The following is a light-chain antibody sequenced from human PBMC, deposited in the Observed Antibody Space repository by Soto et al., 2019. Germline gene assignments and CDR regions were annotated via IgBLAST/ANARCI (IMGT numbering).Light chain of an antibody. CDR1: SSDVGSYSH. Sequence: QSALAQPASVSGSPGQSITISCSGTSSDVGSYSHVAWYQQFPGKTPKLIIYEVTYRPSGVSHRFSASKSGNTASLTISGLQADDEADYYCISYTGSSTSYVFGTGTKVTVL. V-gene: IGLV2-14*01. CDR3: ISYTGSSTSYV. J-gene: IGLJ1*01. CDR2: EVT.